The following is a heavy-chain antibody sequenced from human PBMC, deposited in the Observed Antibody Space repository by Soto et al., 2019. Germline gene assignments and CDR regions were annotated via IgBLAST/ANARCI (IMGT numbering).Heavy chain of an antibody. D-gene: IGHD6-19*01. Sequence: QVQLKQWGAGPLKPSETLSLTCAVYDGSFSGFYWNWIRQPPGKGLEWIGEINHSGSTNYNPSLKCRVTISVDASKKQFSLKMNSVTAADTAVYYCARRYDSGRYYFDSWGQGTLVTVSS. V-gene: IGHV4-34*01. CDR1: DGSFSGFY. CDR2: INHSGST. J-gene: IGHJ4*02. CDR3: ARRYDSGRYYFDS.